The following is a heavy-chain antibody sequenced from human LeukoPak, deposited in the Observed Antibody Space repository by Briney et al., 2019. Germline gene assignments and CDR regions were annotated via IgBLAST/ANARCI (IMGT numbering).Heavy chain of an antibody. CDR2: IYYSGST. CDR1: GGPISSGDYY. CDR3: ASSPKSNNWFDP. J-gene: IGHJ5*02. Sequence: SETLSLTCTVSGGPISSGDYYWSWIRQPPGKGLEWIGYIYYSGSTYYNPSLKSRVTISVDTSKNQFSLKLSSVTAADTAVYYCASSPKSNNWFDPWGQGTLVTVSS. V-gene: IGHV4-30-4*01.